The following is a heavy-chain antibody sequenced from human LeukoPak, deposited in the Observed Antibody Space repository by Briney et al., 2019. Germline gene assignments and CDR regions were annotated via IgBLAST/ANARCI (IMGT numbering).Heavy chain of an antibody. Sequence: ASVKVSCKASGYTFTSYDINWVRQATGQGLEWMGRMNPNSGNTGYAQKFQGRVTMTRNTSISTAYMELSSLRSEDTAVYYCAKVVSTTLSYWYGMDVWGQGTTVTVFS. CDR1: GYTFTSYD. V-gene: IGHV1-8*01. CDR2: MNPNSGNT. J-gene: IGHJ6*02. CDR3: AKVVSTTLSYWYGMDV. D-gene: IGHD1-14*01.